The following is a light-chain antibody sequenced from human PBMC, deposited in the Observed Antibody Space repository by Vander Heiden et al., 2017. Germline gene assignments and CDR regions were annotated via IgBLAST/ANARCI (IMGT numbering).Light chain of an antibody. V-gene: IGLV1-44*01. CDR3: ATWDDSLNDWV. CDR2: RED. J-gene: IGLJ3*02. CDR1: RSDIGSKS. Sequence: QSVLTQPPSPSGTPGQWVTIPFSGSRSDIGSKSVDWYQQFPGTAPKLLIFREDQRPSGVPGRFSGSKSGSSASLAISGLQSEDEAEYYCATWDDSLNDWVFGGGTKLTVL.